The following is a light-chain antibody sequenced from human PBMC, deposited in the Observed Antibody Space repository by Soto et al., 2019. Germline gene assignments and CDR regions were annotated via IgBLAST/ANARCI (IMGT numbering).Light chain of an antibody. CDR3: LSFESSLSVV. CDR2: GNT. Sequence: QPVLTQPPSVSGAPGQRVTISCTGSSSNIGAGYDVHWYQQLPGRAPKLLIYGNTNRPSGVPDRFSGSKSGTSASLAITGLQAEDEADYYCLSFESSLSVVFGGGTKDTVL. V-gene: IGLV1-40*01. J-gene: IGLJ2*01. CDR1: SSNIGAGYD.